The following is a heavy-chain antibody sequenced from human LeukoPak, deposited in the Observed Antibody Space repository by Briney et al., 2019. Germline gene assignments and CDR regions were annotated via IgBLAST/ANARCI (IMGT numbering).Heavy chain of an antibody. J-gene: IGHJ4*02. CDR2: ISPSGNT. CDR3: ARRAYSDLYFDY. Sequence: SETLSLTCAVSGYSISSGYYWGWIRQPPGKGLEWIGSISPSGNTYYNPSLKSRISISVDTSKYQFSLKLSSVTAADTAFYYCARRAYSDLYFDYWGQGTLVTVSS. V-gene: IGHV4-38-2*01. D-gene: IGHD4-11*01. CDR1: GYSISSGYY.